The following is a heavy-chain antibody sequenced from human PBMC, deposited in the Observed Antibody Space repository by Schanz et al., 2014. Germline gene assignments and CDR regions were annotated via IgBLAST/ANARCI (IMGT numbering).Heavy chain of an antibody. D-gene: IGHD3-3*01. CDR2: ISYDGSKK. V-gene: IGHV3-33*08. J-gene: IGHJ4*02. CDR1: GFMFSSYG. Sequence: QVQLVESGGGVVQPGRSLRLSCAASGFMFSSYGMHWVRQAPGKGLEWVGVISYDGSKKSYADSVKGRFTMSRDNAKNSVFLQMNSLRAEDTAVYYCVRDSFFAFDYWGQGALVNVSS. CDR3: VRDSFFAFDY.